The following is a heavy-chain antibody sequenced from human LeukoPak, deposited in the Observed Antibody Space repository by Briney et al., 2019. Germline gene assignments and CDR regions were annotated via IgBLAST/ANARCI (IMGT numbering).Heavy chain of an antibody. D-gene: IGHD3-16*01. J-gene: IGHJ4*02. CDR2: IYYSGNT. CDR1: GGSISTYY. V-gene: IGHV4-59*08. CDR3: ARRRTDSVMRGRFDY. Sequence: SETLSLTCAVSGGSISTYYWTWIRQPPGKGLEWIGYIYYSGNTNYNPSLKSRVTISLDTSKNQFSLKLSSMTAADTAVYYCARRRTDSVMRGRFDYWGQGALVTVSS.